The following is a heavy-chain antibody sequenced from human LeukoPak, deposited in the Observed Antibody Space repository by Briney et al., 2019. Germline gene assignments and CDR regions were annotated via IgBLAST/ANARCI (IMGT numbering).Heavy chain of an antibody. CDR1: GYTFNIYW. V-gene: IGHV5-51*01. Sequence: GESLKISCMASGYTFNIYWIAWVRQMPDKGLEWMGIVYPDNSKTIYSPSFQGQVTISADKSINTAYLQWSSLKASDTAIYYCARRGEAMDPFDYWGQGTLVTVSS. D-gene: IGHD5-18*01. CDR2: VYPDNSKT. CDR3: ARRGEAMDPFDY. J-gene: IGHJ4*02.